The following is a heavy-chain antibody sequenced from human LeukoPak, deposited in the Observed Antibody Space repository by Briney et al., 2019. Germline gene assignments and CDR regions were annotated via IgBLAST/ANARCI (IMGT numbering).Heavy chain of an antibody. CDR3: AREVRAFDY. CDR1: GYTFTSYG. Sequence: ASVKVSCNASGYTFTSYGISWVRQAPGQGLEWMGWINTNTGNPTYAQGFTGRFVFSLDTSVSTAYLQISSLKAEDTAVYYCAREVRAFDYWGQGTLVTVSS. J-gene: IGHJ4*02. CDR2: INTNTGNP. D-gene: IGHD4-11*01. V-gene: IGHV7-4-1*02.